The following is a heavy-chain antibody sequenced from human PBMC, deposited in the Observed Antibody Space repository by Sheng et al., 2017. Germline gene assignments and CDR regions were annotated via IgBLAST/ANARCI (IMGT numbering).Heavy chain of an antibody. CDR2: ISYDGSIK. V-gene: IGHV3-30*18. D-gene: IGHD6-13*01. J-gene: IGHJ4*02. CDR1: GFTFSSYG. CDR3: AKDRGYSSSWENRGLDY. Sequence: QVQLVESGGGVVQPGRSLRLSCAASGFTFSSYGMHWVRQALGKGLEWMAVISYDGSIKYYADSVKGRFTISRDNSKNTLYLQMNSLRAEDTAVYYCAKDRGYSSSWENRGLDYWGQGTLVTVSS.